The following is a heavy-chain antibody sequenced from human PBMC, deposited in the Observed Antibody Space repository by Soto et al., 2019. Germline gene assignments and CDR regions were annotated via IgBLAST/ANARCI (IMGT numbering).Heavy chain of an antibody. CDR2: IHSDGSST. Sequence: EVQLVESGGGLVRPGGSLRLSCAASGFTFSYYWMHWVRQAPGKALVWVSRIHSDGSSTTYADFVKGRFSMSRDNARNTVDFQMNSVRGEDTAVYYCTRGNLGAFDRWGQGTVVTVSA. CDR3: TRGNLGAFDR. CDR1: GFTFSYYW. D-gene: IGHD3-16*01. V-gene: IGHV3-74*03. J-gene: IGHJ3*01.